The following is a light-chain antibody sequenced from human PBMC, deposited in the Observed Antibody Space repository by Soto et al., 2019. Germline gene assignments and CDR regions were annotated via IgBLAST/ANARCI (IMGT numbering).Light chain of an antibody. J-gene: IGKJ2*01. CDR1: QSLVHRDGNTY. V-gene: IGKV2-30*02. CDR3: MQGTHWPPYT. CDR2: KVS. Sequence: DVVMTQSPLSLPVTLGQPASISCRSSQSLVHRDGNTYLSWFQQRPGQSPRRLIYKVSNRDSGVPDRFSGSGSGTDFTLKISRVEAEDVGVYYCMQGTHWPPYTFGQGTKLEIK.